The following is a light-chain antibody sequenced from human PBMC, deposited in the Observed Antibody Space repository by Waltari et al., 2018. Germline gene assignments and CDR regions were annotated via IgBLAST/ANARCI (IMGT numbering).Light chain of an antibody. CDR1: QGISTW. Sequence: DIQMTPSPSSLSASIGDRVSITCRASQGISTWLAWYQQKPEKAPESLIYAASTLQSGVPSRFSGSGSVTAFTLTITNLQPEDFATYYCQQYADYPRTFGHGTRLEI. CDR2: AAS. CDR3: QQYADYPRT. J-gene: IGKJ2*02. V-gene: IGKV1D-16*01.